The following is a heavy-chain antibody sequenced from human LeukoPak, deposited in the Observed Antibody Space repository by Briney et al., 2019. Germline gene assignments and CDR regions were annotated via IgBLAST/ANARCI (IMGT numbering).Heavy chain of an antibody. V-gene: IGHV1-18*01. CDR2: ISAYNGNT. Sequence: ASVKVSCKASGYTFTSYGISWVRQAPGQGLEWMGWISAYNGNTNYAQKLQGRVTMTTDTSTSTAYMELRSLRSDDTAVYYCARYYDISTGYDHPFDYWGQGTLVTVSS. CDR1: GYTFTSYG. CDR3: ARYYDISTGYDHPFDY. D-gene: IGHD3-9*01. J-gene: IGHJ4*02.